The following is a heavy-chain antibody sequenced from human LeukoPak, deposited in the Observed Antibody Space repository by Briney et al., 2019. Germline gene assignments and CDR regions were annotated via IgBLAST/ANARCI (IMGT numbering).Heavy chain of an antibody. CDR1: GGSFSGYY. V-gene: IGHV4-34*01. D-gene: IGHD3-10*01. Sequence: PSETLSLTCDVYGGSFSGYYWSWIRQPPGKGLEWIGEINHSGTTKYNPSLKSRVTTSVDTSKNHFSLKLSSVTAADTAVYYCARGRTGTYYDGRYFYYGMDVWGQGTTVTVSS. J-gene: IGHJ6*02. CDR2: INHSGTT. CDR3: ARGRTGTYYDGRYFYYGMDV.